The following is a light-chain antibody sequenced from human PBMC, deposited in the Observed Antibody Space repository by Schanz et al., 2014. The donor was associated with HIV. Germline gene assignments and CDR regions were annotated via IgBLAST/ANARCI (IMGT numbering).Light chain of an antibody. CDR3: SSHAGRSSFVV. Sequence: QSALTQPASVSGSPGQSITISCTGTSSDVGADNSVSWYQQHPGRAPRLLVYDVTYRPSGVSNRFSGSKSGNTASLTISGLQAEDEADYYCSSHAGRSSFVVFGGGTKLTVL. J-gene: IGLJ2*01. CDR1: SSDVGADNS. V-gene: IGLV2-14*03. CDR2: DVT.